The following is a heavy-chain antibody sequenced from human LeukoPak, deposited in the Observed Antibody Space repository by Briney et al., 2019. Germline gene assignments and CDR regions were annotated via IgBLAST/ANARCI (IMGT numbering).Heavy chain of an antibody. J-gene: IGHJ4*02. V-gene: IGHV3-30*18. CDR3: AKDTGNDYGGKVEEYYFDY. CDR2: ISYDGSDK. Sequence: GGSLRLSCAASGFTSSSYGMHWVRQAPGKGLEWVAIISYDGSDKYYADSVKGRFTISRDNSKNTLYLQMNSLRAEDTAVYYCAKDTGNDYGGKVEEYYFDYWGQGTLVTVSS. D-gene: IGHD4-23*01. CDR1: GFTSSSYG.